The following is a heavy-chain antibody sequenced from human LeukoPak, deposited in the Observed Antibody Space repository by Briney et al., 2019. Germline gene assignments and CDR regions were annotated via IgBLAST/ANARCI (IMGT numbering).Heavy chain of an antibody. V-gene: IGHV3-48*03. D-gene: IGHD3-10*02. Sequence: GGSLRLSCTASGFTFGDYSMNWVRQAPGKGLEWVSYISSSGSTIYYADSVKGRFTISRDNAKNSLYLQMNSLRAEDTAVYYCAELGITMIGGVWGKGTTVTISS. CDR1: GFTFGDYS. CDR3: AELGITMIGGV. CDR2: ISSSGSTI. J-gene: IGHJ6*04.